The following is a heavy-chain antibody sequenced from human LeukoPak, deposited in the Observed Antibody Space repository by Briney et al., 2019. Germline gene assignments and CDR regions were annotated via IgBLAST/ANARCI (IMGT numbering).Heavy chain of an antibody. CDR1: GGSISSGGYY. J-gene: IGHJ4*02. D-gene: IGHD3-22*01. CDR3: ARINYYDSSGIDY. V-gene: IGHV4-31*03. CDR2: IYYSGST. Sequence: PSETLSLTCTVSGGSISSGGYYWSWIRQHPGKGLEWIGYIYYSGSTYYNPSLKSRVTISVDTSKNQFSLKLSSMTAAVTAVYYCARINYYDSSGIDYWGQGTLVTVSS.